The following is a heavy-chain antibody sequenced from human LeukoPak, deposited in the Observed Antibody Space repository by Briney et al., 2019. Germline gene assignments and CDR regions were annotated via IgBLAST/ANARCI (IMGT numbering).Heavy chain of an antibody. V-gene: IGHV3-23*01. D-gene: IGHD1-26*01. Sequence: PGGSLRLSCEDSGFSFGGFYMHWVRQAPGRGLEWVSTINGDGEFTVYAASVKGRFTISRDTSKNTLILQMTSPRAEDTALYYCAKRGVQGYMDVWGKGTTVIVSS. J-gene: IGHJ6*03. CDR1: GFSFGGFY. CDR3: AKRGVQGYMDV. CDR2: INGDGEFT.